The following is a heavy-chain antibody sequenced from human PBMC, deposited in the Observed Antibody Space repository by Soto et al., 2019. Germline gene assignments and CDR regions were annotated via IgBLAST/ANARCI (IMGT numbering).Heavy chain of an antibody. CDR1: GYTFSGYY. Sequence: QVQLVQSGAEVKKPGASVRVSCKTSGYTFSGYYLHWVRQAPGQGLAWMGWINPNSDGTNYAQKFQGRVTLTRDTSINTVYMQLSSLRSDDTAVYYCARSSSSMAARRHFDYWGQGTLVTVSS. V-gene: IGHV1-2*02. CDR2: INPNSDGT. CDR3: ARSSSSMAARRHFDY. J-gene: IGHJ4*02. D-gene: IGHD6-6*01.